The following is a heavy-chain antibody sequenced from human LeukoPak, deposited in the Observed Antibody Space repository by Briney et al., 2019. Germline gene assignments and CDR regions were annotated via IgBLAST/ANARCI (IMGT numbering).Heavy chain of an antibody. J-gene: IGHJ3*02. Sequence: ASVKVSCKASGYTFTSYAVSWVRQAPGQGPEWMGWISTYSDNTNFAQRFQGRVTLTTDTSTSTAYMELRSLRSDDTAVYFCASHTSRIAARTQAFDIWGQGTMVTVSS. CDR2: ISTYSDNT. V-gene: IGHV1-18*01. CDR3: ASHTSRIAARTQAFDI. CDR1: GYTFTSYA. D-gene: IGHD6-6*01.